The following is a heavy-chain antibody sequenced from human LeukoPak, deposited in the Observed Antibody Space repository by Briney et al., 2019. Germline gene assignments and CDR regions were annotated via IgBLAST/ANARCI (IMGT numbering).Heavy chain of an antibody. D-gene: IGHD3-10*01. CDR3: AKVLYGSGSYLPLDY. V-gene: IGHV3-30*02. CDR1: GFMFSSYG. J-gene: IGHJ4*02. Sequence: GGSLRLSWAASGFMFSSYGMHWVRQAPGKGLEWVSFIRYDGSNKYYPDSVKGRITISRDNSKNTLYLQMNSLRAEDTAVYYCAKVLYGSGSYLPLDYWGQGTLVTVSP. CDR2: IRYDGSNK.